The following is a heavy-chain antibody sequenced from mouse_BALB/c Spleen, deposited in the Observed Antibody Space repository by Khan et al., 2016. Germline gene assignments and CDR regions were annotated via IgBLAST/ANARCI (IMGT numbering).Heavy chain of an antibody. J-gene: IGHJ4*01. V-gene: IGHV5-12-1*01. CDR3: ARQGGYDVSYAMDY. Sequence: EVELVESGGGLVKPGGSLKLSCAASGFAFSSYDMSWVRQTPEKRLEWVAYISSGGGSTYYPDTVKGRFTISRDNAKNTLYLQMSSLKSEDTAMYYCARQGGYDVSYAMDYWGQGTSVTVSS. CDR2: ISSGGGST. D-gene: IGHD2-2*01. CDR1: GFAFSSYD.